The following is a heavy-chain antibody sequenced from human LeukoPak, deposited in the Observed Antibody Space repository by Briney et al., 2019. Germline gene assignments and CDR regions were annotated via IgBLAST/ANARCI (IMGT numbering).Heavy chain of an antibody. J-gene: IGHJ4*02. D-gene: IGHD6-6*01. CDR1: GGSFSGYY. Sequence: SSETLSLTCAVYGGSFSGYYWNWIRQPPGKGLEWIGYIYYSGSTYYNPSLKSRITISVDTSKNQFSLKLSSVTAADTAVYYCARAPYSSSSARHIDYWGQGTLITVSS. CDR3: ARAPYSSSSARHIDY. V-gene: IGHV4-30-4*01. CDR2: IYYSGST.